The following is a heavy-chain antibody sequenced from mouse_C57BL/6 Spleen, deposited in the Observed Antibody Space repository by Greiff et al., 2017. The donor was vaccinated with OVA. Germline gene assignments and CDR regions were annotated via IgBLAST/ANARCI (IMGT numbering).Heavy chain of an antibody. CDR3: ARSITTVVAPFDY. Sequence: EVMLVESGGGLVQPGGSLSLSCAASGFTFTDYYMSWVRQPPGKALEWLGFIRNKANGYTTEYSASVKGRFTISRDNSQSILYLQMNALRAEDSATYYCARSITTVVAPFDYWGQGTTLTVSS. V-gene: IGHV7-3*01. D-gene: IGHD1-1*01. CDR1: GFTFTDYY. J-gene: IGHJ2*01. CDR2: IRNKANGYTT.